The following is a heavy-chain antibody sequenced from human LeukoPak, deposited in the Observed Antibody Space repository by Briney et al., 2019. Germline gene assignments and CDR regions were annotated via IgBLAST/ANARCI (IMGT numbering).Heavy chain of an antibody. CDR3: ARRAGAAAGTYYYYGMDV. Sequence: SETLSLTCTVSGSSISSGGYYWSWIRQHPGKGLEWIGYIYYSGSTYYNPSLKSRVTISVDTSKNQFSLKLSSVTAADTAVYYCARRAGAAAGTYYYYGMDVWGQGTTVTVSS. D-gene: IGHD6-13*01. CDR2: IYYSGST. V-gene: IGHV4-31*03. CDR1: GSSISSGGYY. J-gene: IGHJ6*02.